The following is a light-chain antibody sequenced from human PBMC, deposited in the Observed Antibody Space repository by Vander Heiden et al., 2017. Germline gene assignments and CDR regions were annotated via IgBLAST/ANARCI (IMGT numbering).Light chain of an antibody. J-gene: IGKJ3*01. CDR1: QGVGSY. CDR2: DAS. V-gene: IGKV3-11*01. Sequence: EIPLTQSPATLSLSPGDRATLSCRASQGVGSYLAWYQRKPGQAPRLLIYDASNRATGIAARFSGSGSGTDFTLTISSLEPEDFAVYYCQHHNNWPLTFGPGTKVDLK. CDR3: QHHNNWPLT.